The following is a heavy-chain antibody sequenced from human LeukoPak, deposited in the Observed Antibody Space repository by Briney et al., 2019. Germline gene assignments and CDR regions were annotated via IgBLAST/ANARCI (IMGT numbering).Heavy chain of an antibody. CDR3: ASSLDSSGYYSRYYYYYMDV. D-gene: IGHD3-22*01. CDR2: INPNSGGT. CDR1: GYTFTGYY. Sequence: ASVKVSCKASGYTFTGYYMHWVRQAPGQGLEWMGWINPNSGGTNYAQKFQGRVTMTRDTSISTAYMELSRLRSDDTAVYYCASSLDSSGYYSRYYYYYMDVWGKGTTVTVSS. V-gene: IGHV1-2*02. J-gene: IGHJ6*03.